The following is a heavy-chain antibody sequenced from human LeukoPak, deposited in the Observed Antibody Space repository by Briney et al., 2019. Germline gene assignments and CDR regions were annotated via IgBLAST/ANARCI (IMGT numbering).Heavy chain of an antibody. J-gene: IGHJ4*02. CDR1: GYTFTSYD. D-gene: IGHD2-2*01. V-gene: IGHV1-8*03. Sequence: GASVKVSCKASGYTFTSYDINWVRQATGQGLEWMGWMNPNSGNTGYAQKFQGRVTITRNTSISTAYMELSSLRSEDTAVYYCARDLGGHPEDIVVVPAAMLTDYWGQGTLVTVSS. CDR3: ARDLGGHPEDIVVVPAAMLTDY. CDR2: MNPNSGNT.